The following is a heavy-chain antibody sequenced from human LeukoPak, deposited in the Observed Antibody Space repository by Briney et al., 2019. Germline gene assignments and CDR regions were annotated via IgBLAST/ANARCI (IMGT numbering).Heavy chain of an antibody. Sequence: SETLSLTCTVSGGSTGSYYWSWIRQPPGKGLEWIGYVDYNGNSKYDPSLKSRVTISVATSKNQFSLKLTSLTAADTAVYYCARVRSGISSDWYYYYYAMDVWGQGTTVTVSS. V-gene: IGHV4-59*01. J-gene: IGHJ6*02. CDR1: GGSTGSYY. CDR2: VDYNGNS. CDR3: ARVRSGISSDWYYYYYAMDV. D-gene: IGHD6-19*01.